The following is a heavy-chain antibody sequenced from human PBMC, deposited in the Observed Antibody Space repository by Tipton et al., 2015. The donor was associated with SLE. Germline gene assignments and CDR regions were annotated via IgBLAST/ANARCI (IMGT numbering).Heavy chain of an antibody. CDR1: GYTFTAYY. V-gene: IGHV1-2*06. CDR2: INPNTGGA. Sequence: QSGAEVKKSGASVKVSCKASGYTFTAYYMHWVRQAPGQGLEWMGRINPNTGGAKYAEKFQGRVTLTMDTSISTAYMELSSLRSDDTAVYYCARATGFVRLENWGLGTLVTVSS. J-gene: IGHJ1*01. CDR3: ARATGFVRLEN.